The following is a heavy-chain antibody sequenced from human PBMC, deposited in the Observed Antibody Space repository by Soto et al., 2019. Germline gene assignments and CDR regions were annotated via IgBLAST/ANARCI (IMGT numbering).Heavy chain of an antibody. CDR2: IKNSGSST. D-gene: IGHD6-19*01. J-gene: IGHJ4*01. CDR3: AVVAGSYYLDS. CDR1: GFTFSSYA. V-gene: IGHV3-64D*08. Sequence: EVQLVESGGGLVQSGGSLRLSCSASGFTFSSYAMHWVRQAPGKGLEYVSAIKNSGSSTNYADSVKGRFTVSRDNSKNTLYLQMCSLRAEETAVYYCAVVAGSYYLDSWGYGTVVTVPS.